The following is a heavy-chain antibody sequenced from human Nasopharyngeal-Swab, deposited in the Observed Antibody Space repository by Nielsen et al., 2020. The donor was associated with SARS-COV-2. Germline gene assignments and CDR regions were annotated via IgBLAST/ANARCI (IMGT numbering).Heavy chain of an antibody. V-gene: IGHV4-59*08. CDR3: ARGFDP. J-gene: IGHJ5*02. CDR1: GASLSSYY. Sequence: GSLRLSCTVSGASLSSYYWSWIRQPPGKGLEWVAYSHYSGSTNYNPSLKSRVTMSVDTSKRQFSLMLTSVTAADTAVYYCARGFDPWGQGTLVTVSS. CDR2: SHYSGST.